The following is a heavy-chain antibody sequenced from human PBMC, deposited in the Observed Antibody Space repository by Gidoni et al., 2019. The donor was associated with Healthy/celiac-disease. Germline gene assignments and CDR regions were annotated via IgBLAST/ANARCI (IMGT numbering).Heavy chain of an antibody. CDR3: ARYYVWGSYRYTRFDY. CDR1: GGSISSSSYY. D-gene: IGHD3-16*02. Sequence: QLQLQESGPGLVKPSETLSLTCTVSGGSISSSSYYWGWIRQPPGKGLEWIGSIYYSGSTYYNPSLKSRVTISVDTSKNQFSLKLSSVTAADTAVYYCARYYVWGSYRYTRFDYWGQGTLVTVSS. J-gene: IGHJ4*02. CDR2: IYYSGST. V-gene: IGHV4-39*07.